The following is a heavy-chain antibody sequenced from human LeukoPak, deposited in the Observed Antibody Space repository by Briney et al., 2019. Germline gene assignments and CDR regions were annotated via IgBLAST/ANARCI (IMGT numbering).Heavy chain of an antibody. CDR3: ALYSGSYHSWDY. J-gene: IGHJ4*02. CDR2: IKQDGSEK. CDR1: GFTFSSYW. Sequence: GGSLRLSCAASGFTFSSYWMTWVRQAPRKGLEWVANIKQDGSEKYYVGSVKGRFTISRDNAKNSLYLQMNSLGAEDTAVYYCALYSGSYHSWDYWGQGALVTVSS. D-gene: IGHD1-26*01. V-gene: IGHV3-7*01.